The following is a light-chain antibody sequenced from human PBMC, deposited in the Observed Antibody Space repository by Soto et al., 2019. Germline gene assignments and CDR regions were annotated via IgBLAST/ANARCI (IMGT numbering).Light chain of an antibody. CDR2: HAS. CDR3: QQYGTSPRT. J-gene: IGKJ5*01. CDR1: QSISEW. V-gene: IGKV1-5*01. Sequence: DLQMTQSPSTLSASVGDRVTIPCRSSQSISEWLAWYQQKPGRAPKLLIYHASRLGTGVPSRFSGSGSGTDFTLTISGLQPEDFAVYICQQYGTSPRTFGQGTRLEIK.